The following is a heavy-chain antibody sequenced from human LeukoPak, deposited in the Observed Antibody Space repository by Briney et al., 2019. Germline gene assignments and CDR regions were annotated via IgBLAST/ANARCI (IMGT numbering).Heavy chain of an antibody. Sequence: KPSETLSLTCTGSGGSISSYYWSWIRQPPGKGLEWIGYIYYSGSTNYNPSLKSRVTISVDTSKNQFSLKLSSVTAADTAVYYCAGVIGVVVPAAISPPINYYYGMDVWGQGTTVTVSS. J-gene: IGHJ6*02. CDR3: AGVIGVVVPAAISPPINYYYGMDV. CDR2: IYYSGST. CDR1: GGSISSYY. D-gene: IGHD2-2*01. V-gene: IGHV4-59*01.